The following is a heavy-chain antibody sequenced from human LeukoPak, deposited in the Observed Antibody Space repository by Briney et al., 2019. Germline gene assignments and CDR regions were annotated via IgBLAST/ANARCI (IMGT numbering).Heavy chain of an antibody. J-gene: IGHJ4*02. V-gene: IGHV3-23*01. CDR2: IRATAGTT. Sequence: GGSLRLSCAASGFTFTSYAMTWVRQAPGKGLQWVSTIRATAGTTYYADSVKGWFTISRDNSKNTLYLQMNSLRAEDTAVYYCAKGGYTTYFEYWGQGYLVTVSS. CDR1: GFTFTSYA. CDR3: AKGGYTTYFEY. D-gene: IGHD6-13*01.